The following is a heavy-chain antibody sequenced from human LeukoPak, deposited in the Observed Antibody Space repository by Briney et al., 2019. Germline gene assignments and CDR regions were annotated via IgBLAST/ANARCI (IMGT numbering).Heavy chain of an antibody. D-gene: IGHD3-3*01. CDR3: ARDINYDFWSGYISTLDNDY. J-gene: IGHJ4*02. CDR2: ISSSSSYI. Sequence: GGSLRLSCAASGFTFSSYSMNWVRQAPGTGLEWVSSISSSSSYIYYADSVKGRFTISRDNAKNSLYLQMNSLRAEDTAVYYCARDINYDFWSGYISTLDNDYWGQGTLVTVSS. CDR1: GFTFSSYS. V-gene: IGHV3-21*01.